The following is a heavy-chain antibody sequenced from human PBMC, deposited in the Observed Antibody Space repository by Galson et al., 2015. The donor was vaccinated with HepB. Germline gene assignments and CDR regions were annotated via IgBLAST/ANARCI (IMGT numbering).Heavy chain of an antibody. CDR3: ARTFYFDY. CDR2: VSSDESNK. Sequence: SLRLSCAASGFTFSAYAMHWVRQAPGKGLEWVALVSSDESNKYYADSVRGRFTISRDNSRNTVYLQMYSLRAEDTAVYYCARTFYFDYWGQGTLVTVSS. J-gene: IGHJ4*02. CDR1: GFTFSAYA. V-gene: IGHV3-30*04.